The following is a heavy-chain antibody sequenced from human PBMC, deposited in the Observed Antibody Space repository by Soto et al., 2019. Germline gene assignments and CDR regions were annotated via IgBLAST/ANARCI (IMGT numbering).Heavy chain of an antibody. V-gene: IGHV3-30*18. CDR3: AKTASSYGPDAFDI. CDR1: GFTFSSYG. Sequence: QVQLVESGGGVVQPGRSLRLSCAASGFTFSSYGMHWVRQAPGKGLEWVAVISYDGSNKYYADSVKGRFTISRDNSKKTLYLQMNSLGAEDTAVYYCAKTASSYGPDAFDIWGQGTMVTVSS. D-gene: IGHD3-10*01. CDR2: ISYDGSNK. J-gene: IGHJ3*02.